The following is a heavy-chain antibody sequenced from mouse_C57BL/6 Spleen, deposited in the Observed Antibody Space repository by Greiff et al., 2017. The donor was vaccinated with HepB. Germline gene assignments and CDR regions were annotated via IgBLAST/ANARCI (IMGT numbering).Heavy chain of an antibody. D-gene: IGHD2-4*01. J-gene: IGHJ3*01. CDR3: ASPYDYDAWCAY. CDR2: IYPRSGNT. CDR1: GYTFTSYG. Sequence: QVQLQQSGAELARPGASVKLSCKASGYTFTSYGISWVKQRTGQGLEWIGEIYPRSGNTYYNEKFKGKATLTADKSSSTAYMELRSLTSEDSAVYFCASPYDYDAWCAYWGQGTLVTVSA. V-gene: IGHV1-81*01.